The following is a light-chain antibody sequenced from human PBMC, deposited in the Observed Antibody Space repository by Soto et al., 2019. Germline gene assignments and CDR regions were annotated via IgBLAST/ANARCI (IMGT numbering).Light chain of an antibody. CDR1: QGISSA. J-gene: IGKJ4*01. CDR2: DAS. CDR3: QQFNSYPLT. V-gene: IGKV1-13*02. Sequence: AIQLTQSPSSLSASVGVRVTITCRASQGISSALAWYQHKSGDAPKSLIYDASSLESGVPSRFSGSGSGTDFTLTISSLQAEDFATYYCQQFNSYPLTFGGGTKVEIK.